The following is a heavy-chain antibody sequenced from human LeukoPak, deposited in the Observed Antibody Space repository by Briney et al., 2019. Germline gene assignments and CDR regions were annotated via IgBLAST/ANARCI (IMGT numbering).Heavy chain of an antibody. Sequence: SSQTLPLTCTVSGGSISSGDYYWSWIRQPPGKGLEWIGYIYYSGSTNYNPSLKSRVTISVDTSKNQFSLKLSSVTAADTAVYYCARTSGYHDYWGQGTLVTVSS. V-gene: IGHV4-61*08. CDR3: ARTSGYHDY. J-gene: IGHJ4*02. D-gene: IGHD3-22*01. CDR1: GGSISSGDYY. CDR2: IYYSGST.